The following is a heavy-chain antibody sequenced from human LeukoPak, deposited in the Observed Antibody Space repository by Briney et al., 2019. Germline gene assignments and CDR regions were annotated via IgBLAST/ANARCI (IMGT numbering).Heavy chain of an antibody. Sequence: ASVKVSCKASGYTFTGYYMHWVRQAPGQGLEWMGWINPNSGGTNYAQKFQGRVTMTRDTSISTAYMELSRLRSDATAVYYCARVRYCSSTSCYAWGYWGQGTLVTVSS. CDR3: ARVRYCSSTSCYAWGY. D-gene: IGHD2-2*01. J-gene: IGHJ4*02. CDR2: INPNSGGT. V-gene: IGHV1-2*02. CDR1: GYTFTGYY.